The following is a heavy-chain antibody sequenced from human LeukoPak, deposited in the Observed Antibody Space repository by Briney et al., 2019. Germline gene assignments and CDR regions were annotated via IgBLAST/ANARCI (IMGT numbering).Heavy chain of an antibody. CDR3: ARRADCSSTSCYGHGFDP. CDR2: ISAYNGNT. J-gene: IGHJ5*02. Sequence: ASVKVSCKASGYTFTSYGISWVRQAPGQGLEWMGWISAYNGNTNYAQKLQGRVTMTTDTPTSTAYMELRSLRSDDTAVYYCARRADCSSTSCYGHGFDPWGQGTLVTVSS. CDR1: GYTFTSYG. D-gene: IGHD2-2*01. V-gene: IGHV1-18*01.